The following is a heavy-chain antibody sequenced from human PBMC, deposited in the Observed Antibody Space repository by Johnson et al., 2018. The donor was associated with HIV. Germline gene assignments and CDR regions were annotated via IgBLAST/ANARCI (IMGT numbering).Heavy chain of an antibody. V-gene: IGHV3-30-3*01. J-gene: IGHJ3*02. CDR1: GFTFISYA. Sequence: QVQLVESGGGVVQPGRSLRLSCAAYGFTFISYAMHWVRQAPGKGLEWVALISYDGSNKYDADYVKGRFTISRDNSKNTLYLQMNSLRAEDTAVYYCARGREGGNYQGGAFDIWGQGTMVTVSS. CDR3: ARGREGGNYQGGAFDI. CDR2: ISYDGSNK. D-gene: IGHD1-26*01.